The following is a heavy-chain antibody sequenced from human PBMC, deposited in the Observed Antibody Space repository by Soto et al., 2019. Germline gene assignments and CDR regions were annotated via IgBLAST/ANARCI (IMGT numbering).Heavy chain of an antibody. V-gene: IGHV4-59*01. Sequence: PSETLSLTCTVTGASISDYYWTWIRQPPGKGLEWIGYIYYSGSTNYNPSLKSRVTISVDTSKNQFSLKLTSVTAADTAVYYCAREILTGTNDYWGQGTLVTVSS. CDR2: IYYSGST. CDR3: AREILTGTNDY. CDR1: GASISDYY. J-gene: IGHJ4*02. D-gene: IGHD1-7*01.